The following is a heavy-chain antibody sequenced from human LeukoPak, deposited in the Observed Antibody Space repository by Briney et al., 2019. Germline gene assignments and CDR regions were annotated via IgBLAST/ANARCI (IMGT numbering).Heavy chain of an antibody. CDR3: AKMTTVTINY. CDR2: IRYDGSNK. CDR1: GFTFSSYA. D-gene: IGHD4-17*01. J-gene: IGHJ4*01. Sequence: HPSGSLSLTCAVSGFTFSSYAMSWVRQAPGKGLEWVAFIRYDGSNKYYADSVKGRFTISRDKSKNTLYLQMNSLRAEDTAVYYCAKMTTVTINYWGHGTMVTVST. V-gene: IGHV3-30*02.